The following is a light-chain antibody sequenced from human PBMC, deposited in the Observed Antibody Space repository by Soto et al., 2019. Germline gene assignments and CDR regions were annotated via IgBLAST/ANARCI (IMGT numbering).Light chain of an antibody. J-gene: IGLJ1*01. CDR2: EGS. CDR1: SSDVGSYNL. V-gene: IGLV2-23*01. CDR3: CSYAGSSTPYV. Sequence: SSLTQPASVSGSPGQSITISCTGTSSDVGSYNLVSWYQQHPGKAPKLMIYEGSKRPSGVSNRFSGSKSGNTASLTISGLQAEDEADYYCCSYAGSSTPYVFRTGTKVTVL.